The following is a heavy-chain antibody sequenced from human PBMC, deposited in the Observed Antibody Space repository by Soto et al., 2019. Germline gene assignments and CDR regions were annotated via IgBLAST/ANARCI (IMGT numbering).Heavy chain of an antibody. D-gene: IGHD6-6*01. CDR1: GFTVSSNY. Sequence: EVQLVESGGGLIQPGGSLRLSCAASGFTVSSNYMSWVRQAPGKGLEWVSVIYSGGSTYYADSVKGRFTISRDNSKNTLYLQMNSLRAEDTAVYYCASSSYSSSPVFDYWGQGTLVTVSS. J-gene: IGHJ4*02. CDR3: ASSSYSSSPVFDY. V-gene: IGHV3-53*01. CDR2: IYSGGST.